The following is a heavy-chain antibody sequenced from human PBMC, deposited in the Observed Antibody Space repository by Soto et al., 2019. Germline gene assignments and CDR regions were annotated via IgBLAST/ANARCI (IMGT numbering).Heavy chain of an antibody. V-gene: IGHV5-10-1*01. CDR2: IDPSDSYT. CDR3: ARHAVVAAEYGMDV. J-gene: IGHJ6*02. D-gene: IGHD2-15*01. Sequence: PGESLKISCNGSGYSFTSYWISWVRQMPWKGLEWMGRIDPSDSYTNYSPSFQGHVTISADKSISTAYLQWSSLKASDTAMYYCARHAVVAAEYGMDVWGQGTTVTVSS. CDR1: GYSFTSYW.